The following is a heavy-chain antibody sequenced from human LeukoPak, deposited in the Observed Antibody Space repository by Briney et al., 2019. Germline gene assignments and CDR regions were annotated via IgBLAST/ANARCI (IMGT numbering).Heavy chain of an antibody. Sequence: GGSLRLSCAASGFTFSSYGMHWVRQAPGKGLEWVAFIRYDGSNKYYADSVKGRFTISRDNSKNTLYLQMNSLRAEDTAVYYCARDPRYSSGWYVNYMDVWGKGTTVTVSS. V-gene: IGHV3-30*02. CDR3: ARDPRYSSGWYVNYMDV. CDR2: IRYDGSNK. J-gene: IGHJ6*03. CDR1: GFTFSSYG. D-gene: IGHD6-19*01.